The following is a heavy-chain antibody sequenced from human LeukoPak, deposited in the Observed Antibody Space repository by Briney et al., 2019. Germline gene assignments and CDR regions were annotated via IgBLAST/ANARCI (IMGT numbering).Heavy chain of an antibody. J-gene: IGHJ6*01. Sequence: ASVKVSCKASGYTFTSYDMNWVRQAPGQGLEWMGRIIPICGRTNYAQKFQGRVTMTTDTSTSTAYMELSSLRSEDTAVYYCARALVCEIGGAVYVMDVWGGGTRVRV. CDR3: ARALVCEIGGAVYVMDV. D-gene: IGHD3-16*01. CDR2: IIPICGRT. V-gene: IGHV1-46*01. CDR1: GYTFTSYD.